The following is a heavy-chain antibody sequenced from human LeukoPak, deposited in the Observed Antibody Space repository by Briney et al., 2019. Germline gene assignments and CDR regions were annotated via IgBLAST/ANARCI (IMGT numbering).Heavy chain of an antibody. Sequence: SETLSLTCTVSGGSISSSSYYWGWIRQPPGKGLEWIGSIYYSGSTYYNPSLKSRVTISVDTSKNQFSLKLSSVTAADTAVYYCARHPMVRGVTAMGTRTVRNWFDPWGRGTLVTVSS. V-gene: IGHV4-39*01. CDR2: IYYSGST. CDR3: ARHPMVRGVTAMGTRTVRNWFDP. J-gene: IGHJ5*02. D-gene: IGHD3-10*01. CDR1: GGSISSSSYY.